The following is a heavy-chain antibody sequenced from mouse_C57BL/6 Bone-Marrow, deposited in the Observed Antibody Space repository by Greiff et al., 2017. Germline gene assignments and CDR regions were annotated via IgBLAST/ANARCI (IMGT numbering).Heavy chain of an antibody. V-gene: IGHV1-81*01. J-gene: IGHJ2*01. CDR1: GYTFTSYG. CDR3: ASPIYYYGSRNLDY. CDR2: IYPRSGNT. D-gene: IGHD1-1*01. Sequence: LVESGAELARPGASVKLSCKASGYTFTSYGISWVKQRTGQGLEWIGEIYPRSGNTYYNEKFKGKATLTADKSSSTAYMELRSLTSEDSAVYFCASPIYYYGSRNLDYWGQGTTLTVSS.